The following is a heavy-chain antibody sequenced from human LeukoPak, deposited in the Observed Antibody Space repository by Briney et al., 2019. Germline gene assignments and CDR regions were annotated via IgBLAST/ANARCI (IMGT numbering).Heavy chain of an antibody. Sequence: GESLKISCKGSGYSFTSYWIGWVRQMPGKGLEWMGIIYPGDSDTRYSPSFQGQVTISADKSISTAYLQWSSLKASDTAMYYCARLRFLGIYRYNWFDPWGQGTLVTVSS. V-gene: IGHV5-51*01. J-gene: IGHJ5*02. D-gene: IGHD3-3*01. CDR1: GYSFTSYW. CDR2: IYPGDSDT. CDR3: ARLRFLGIYRYNWFDP.